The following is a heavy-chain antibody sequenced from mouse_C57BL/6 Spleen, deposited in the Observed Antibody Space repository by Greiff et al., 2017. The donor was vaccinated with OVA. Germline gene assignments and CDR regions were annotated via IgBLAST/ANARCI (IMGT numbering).Heavy chain of an antibody. CDR3: ARGRVYYDYDVWFAY. Sequence: VQLQQSGPELVKPGASVKISCKASGYTFTDYYMNWVKQSHGQSLEWIGDINPNNGGTSYNQKFKGKATLTVDKSSSTAYMELRSLTSEDSAVYYGARGRVYYDYDVWFAYWGQGTLVTVSA. CDR1: GYTFTDYY. D-gene: IGHD2-4*01. CDR2: INPNNGGT. J-gene: IGHJ3*01. V-gene: IGHV1-26*01.